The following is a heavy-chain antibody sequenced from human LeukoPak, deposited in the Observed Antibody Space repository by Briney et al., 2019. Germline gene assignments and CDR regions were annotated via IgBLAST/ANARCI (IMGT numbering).Heavy chain of an antibody. V-gene: IGHV4-4*07. Sequence: PSETLSLTCTVSGGSISSYYWSWIRQPAGKGLEWIGPIYTSGSTNYNPSLKSRVTMSVDTSKNQFSLKLSSVTAADTAVYYCASSGPITYYDILTGYYHPAFDIWGQGTMVTVSS. CDR3: ASSGPITYYDILTGYYHPAFDI. D-gene: IGHD3-9*01. CDR1: GGSISSYY. CDR2: IYTSGST. J-gene: IGHJ3*02.